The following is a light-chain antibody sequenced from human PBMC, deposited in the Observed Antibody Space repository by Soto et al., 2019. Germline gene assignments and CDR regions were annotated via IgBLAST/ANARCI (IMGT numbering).Light chain of an antibody. V-gene: IGKV3-20*01. J-gene: IGKJ1*01. CDR1: QSVSSSY. Sequence: EIVLTQSPGTLSLSPGERATLSCRASQSVSSSYLAWYQQKPGQAPRLFISGASSRATGIPDRFSGSGSGTDFTLTISRLEPEDFAVYYCQQYDTFPPTFGQGTKVEIK. CDR3: QQYDTFPPT. CDR2: GAS.